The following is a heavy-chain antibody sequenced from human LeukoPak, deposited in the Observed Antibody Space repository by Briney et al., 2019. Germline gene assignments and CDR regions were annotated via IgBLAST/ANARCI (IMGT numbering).Heavy chain of an antibody. CDR1: GGSISSSSYY. J-gene: IGHJ6*03. V-gene: IGHV4-39*01. D-gene: IGHD5-18*01. CDR2: MYYSGGT. CDR3: ARVGYSYGPPAGHYYYMDV. Sequence: KTSETLSLTCTVSGGSISSSSYYWGWIRQPPGKGLEWIGSMYYSGGTYYNSSLKSRVTIFVDTSKNQVSLKLSSVTAADTAVYYCARVGYSYGPPAGHYYYMDVWGKGTTVTVSS.